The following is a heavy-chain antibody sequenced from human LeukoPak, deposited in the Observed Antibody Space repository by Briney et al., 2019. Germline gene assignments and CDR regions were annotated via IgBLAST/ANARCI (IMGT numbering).Heavy chain of an antibody. CDR2: IIPIFGTA. J-gene: IGHJ6*02. V-gene: IGHV1-69*01. CDR3: ARESYSSSSGYYYYGMDV. Sequence: SVKVSCKASGGTFSSYAISWVRQAPGQGLEWMGGIIPIFGTANYAQKFQGRVTITADESTSTAYMELSSLRSEDTAVYYCARESYSSSSGYYYYGMDVWGQGTTVTVSS. CDR1: GGTFSSYA. D-gene: IGHD6-6*01.